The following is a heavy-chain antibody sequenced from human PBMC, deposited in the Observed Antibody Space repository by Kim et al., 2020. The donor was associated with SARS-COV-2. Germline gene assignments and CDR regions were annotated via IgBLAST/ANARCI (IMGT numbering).Heavy chain of an antibody. CDR3: ARVQRITIFGVVIEGYGMDV. CDR1: GGSISSSNW. Sequence: SETLSLTCAVSGGSISSSNWWSWVRQPPGKGLEWIGEIYHSGSTNYNSSLKSRVTISVDKSKNQFSLKLSSVTAADTAVYYCARVQRITIFGVVIEGYGMDVWGQGTTVTVSS. CDR2: IYHSGST. D-gene: IGHD3-3*01. J-gene: IGHJ6*02. V-gene: IGHV4-4*02.